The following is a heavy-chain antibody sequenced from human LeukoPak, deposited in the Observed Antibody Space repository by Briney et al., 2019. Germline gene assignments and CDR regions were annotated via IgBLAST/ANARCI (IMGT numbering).Heavy chain of an antibody. V-gene: IGHV4-34*01. D-gene: IGHD3-9*01. CDR2: INHSGST. J-gene: IGHJ3*02. CDR1: GGSFSGYY. Sequence: PSETLSLTCAVYGGSFSGYYWSWIRQPPGKGLEWIGEINHSGSTNYNPSLKSRVSISVDTSKNQFSLKLSSVTAADTAVYYCARHLRNTAVLRYFDWSPYAFDIWGQGTMVTVSS. CDR3: ARHLRNTAVLRYFDWSPYAFDI.